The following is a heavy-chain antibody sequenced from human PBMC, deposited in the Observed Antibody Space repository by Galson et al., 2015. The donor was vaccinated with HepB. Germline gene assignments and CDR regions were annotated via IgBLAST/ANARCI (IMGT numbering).Heavy chain of an antibody. D-gene: IGHD2-15*01. Sequence: SVKVSCKASGYTFTSYYMHWVRQAPGQGLEWMGIINPSGGSTSYAQKFQGRVPMTRDTSTSTVYMELSSLRSEDTAVYYCAREVLGYCSGGSCYYGIAYWGQGTLVTVSS. CDR3: AREVLGYCSGGSCYYGIAY. J-gene: IGHJ4*02. V-gene: IGHV1-46*03. CDR1: GYTFTSYY. CDR2: INPSGGST.